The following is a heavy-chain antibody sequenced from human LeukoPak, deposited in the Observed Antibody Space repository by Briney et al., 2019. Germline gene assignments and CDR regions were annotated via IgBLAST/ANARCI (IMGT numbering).Heavy chain of an antibody. D-gene: IGHD6-13*01. J-gene: IGHJ5*02. CDR1: GGSIRSYY. CDR2: IYTSGST. CDR3: ARDRRNIAAAGDRPNWFDP. V-gene: IGHV4-4*07. Sequence: SETLSLTCTVSGGSIRSYYWTWIRQPAGKGLEWIGRIYTSGSTNYNPSLKSRVTMSVDTSKNQFSLKLSSVTAADTAVYYCARDRRNIAAAGDRPNWFDPWGQGTLVTVSS.